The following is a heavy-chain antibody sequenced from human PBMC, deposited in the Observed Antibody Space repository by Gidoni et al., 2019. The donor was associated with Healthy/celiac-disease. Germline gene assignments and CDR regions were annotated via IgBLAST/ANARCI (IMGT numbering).Heavy chain of an antibody. J-gene: IGHJ5*02. CDR3: ARTTTDFWSGYLSWFDP. V-gene: IGHV3-66*02. Sequence: VQLLESGGGLVQPGGSLSLSCAASGFPVRSNYMSWVRQAPGKGLEWVSVIYSGGSTEYADSVKGRFTISRDNSKNTLYLQMNSLRAEDTAVYYCARTTTDFWSGYLSWFDPWGQGTLVTVSS. CDR2: IYSGGST. CDR1: GFPVRSNY. D-gene: IGHD3-3*01.